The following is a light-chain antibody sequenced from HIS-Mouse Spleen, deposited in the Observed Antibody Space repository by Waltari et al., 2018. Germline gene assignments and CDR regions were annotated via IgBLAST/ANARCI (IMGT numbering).Light chain of an antibody. CDR2: GKN. CDR1: SLRSYY. V-gene: IGLV3-19*01. Sequence: SSELTQDPAVSVALGQTVRITCQGDSLRSYYASWYQQKPAQAPVLVIYGKNNRPSGIPDRFSGSSSGNTASLTITGAQAEDEADYYCNSRDSSGNHYVFGTGTKVTVL. CDR3: NSRDSSGNHYV. J-gene: IGLJ1*01.